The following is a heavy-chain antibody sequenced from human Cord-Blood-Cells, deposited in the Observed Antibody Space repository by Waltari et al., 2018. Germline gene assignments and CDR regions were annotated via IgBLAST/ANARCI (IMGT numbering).Heavy chain of an antibody. CDR1: GGSISSGSYY. J-gene: IGHJ3*02. V-gene: IGHV4-61*09. CDR3: ARRPWEYAFDI. D-gene: IGHD1-26*01. CDR2: IYTSGST. Sequence: QVQLQESGPGLVKPSQTLSLTCTVPGGSISSGSYYWSWIRQPAGKGLEWIGYIYTSGSTNYNPALKSRVTISVDTSKNQFSLKLSSVTAADTAVYYCARRPWEYAFDIWGQGTMVTVSS.